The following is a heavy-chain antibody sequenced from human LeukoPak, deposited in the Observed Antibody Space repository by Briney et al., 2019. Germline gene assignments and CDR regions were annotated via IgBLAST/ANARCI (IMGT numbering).Heavy chain of an antibody. V-gene: IGHV3-30*02. CDR3: YCRDDLPA. J-gene: IGHJ5*02. CDR1: GFTFSSYG. CDR2: IWYDGSNK. D-gene: IGHD5-24*01. Sequence: QPGGSLRLSCAASGFTFSSYGMHWVRQAPGKGLEWVAVIWYDGSNKYYADSVKGRFTISRDNSKNTLYLHMSSLRPEDTAIYYCYCRDDLPAWGQGTLVTISS.